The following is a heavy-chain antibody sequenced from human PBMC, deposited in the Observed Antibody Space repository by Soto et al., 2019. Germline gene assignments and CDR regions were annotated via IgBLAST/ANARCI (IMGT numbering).Heavy chain of an antibody. CDR3: ATPGHSSSWDMGHWFAP. V-gene: IGHV1-69*01. D-gene: IGHD6-13*01. CDR2: LIPIFGTA. CDR1: GGTFSSYA. J-gene: IGHJ5*02. Sequence: QVQLVQSGAEVKKPGSSVKVSCKASGGTFSSYAISWVRQAPGQGLEWMGGLIPIFGTANYAQKFQGRVTITADESTSPAYMELSSLRSEATAVYYCATPGHSSSWDMGHWFAPWGQGTLVTVSS.